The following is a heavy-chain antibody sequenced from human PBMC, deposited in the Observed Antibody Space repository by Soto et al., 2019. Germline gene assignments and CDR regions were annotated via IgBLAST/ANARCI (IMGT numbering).Heavy chain of an antibody. D-gene: IGHD6-13*01. CDR2: ISSSSSTI. Sequence: EVQLVESGGGLVQPGGSLRLSCAASGFTFSSYSMNWVRQAPGKGLEWVSYISSSSSTIYYADSVKGRFTISRDNAKNSLYLQMNSLRDEDTAVYYCARGGGYSSRPSGYYYGMDVWGQGTTVTVSS. V-gene: IGHV3-48*02. CDR1: GFTFSSYS. J-gene: IGHJ6*02. CDR3: ARGGGYSSRPSGYYYGMDV.